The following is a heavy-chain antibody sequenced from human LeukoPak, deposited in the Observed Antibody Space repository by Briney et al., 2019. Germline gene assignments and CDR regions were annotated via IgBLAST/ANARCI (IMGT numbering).Heavy chain of an antibody. V-gene: IGHV3-49*03. Sequence: GGSLRLSCTASGFTFGDYAMSWFRQAPGKGLEWVGFIRSKAYGGTTEYAASVKGRFSISRDDSKSIAYLQMNSLKTEDTAVYYCTSKDLIVGATRPFDYWGQGTLVTVSS. CDR1: GFTFGDYA. CDR3: TSKDLIVGATRPFDY. J-gene: IGHJ4*02. CDR2: IRSKAYGGTT. D-gene: IGHD1-26*01.